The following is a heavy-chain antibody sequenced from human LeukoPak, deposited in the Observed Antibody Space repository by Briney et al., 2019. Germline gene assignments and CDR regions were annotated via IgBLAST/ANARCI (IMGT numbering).Heavy chain of an antibody. J-gene: IGHJ4*02. D-gene: IGHD3-10*01. CDR1: GFTFSSYE. CDR2: ISSIGSTI. V-gene: IGHV3-48*03. Sequence: GGPLRLSGAASGFTFSSYEMNWFRQPPGKGLDGVSYISSIGSTIYYEDYVKGRFTISRDNAKNSLYLQMNSLRAEDTAVYYCARSLYGSTAYYFDYWGQGTLVTVSS. CDR3: ARSLYGSTAYYFDY.